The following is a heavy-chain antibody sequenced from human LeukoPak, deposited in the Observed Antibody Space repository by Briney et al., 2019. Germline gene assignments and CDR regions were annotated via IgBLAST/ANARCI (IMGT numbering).Heavy chain of an antibody. CDR2: ISGSGGST. J-gene: IGHJ5*02. D-gene: IGHD4-11*01. CDR3: AKDRYSNYGNWFDP. Sequence: GGSLRLSCAASGFTLSSYAMNWVRQAPGKGLEWVSGISGSGGSTYYADSVKGRFTISRDNSKNTLYLQMNSLRAEDTAVYYCAKDRYSNYGNWFDPWGQGTLVTVSS. V-gene: IGHV3-23*01. CDR1: GFTLSSYA.